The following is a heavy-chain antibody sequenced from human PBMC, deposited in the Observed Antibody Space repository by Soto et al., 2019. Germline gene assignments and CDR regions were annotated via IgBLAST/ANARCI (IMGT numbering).Heavy chain of an antibody. J-gene: IGHJ2*01. Sequence: EVQLVESGGGLVQPGGSLRLSCAASGFTVISSYMGWVRQAPGKGLEWVSSIYSGGNTYYADSVRGRFTISTDNSKDTLYLQMNSLRVDDTAMYYCARHVGFYWYFDLWGRGTLVTVSS. CDR1: GFTVISSY. D-gene: IGHD1-26*01. CDR2: IYSGGNT. CDR3: ARHVGFYWYFDL. V-gene: IGHV3-66*04.